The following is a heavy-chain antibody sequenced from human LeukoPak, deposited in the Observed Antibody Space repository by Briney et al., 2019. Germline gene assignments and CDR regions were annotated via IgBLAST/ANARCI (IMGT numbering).Heavy chain of an antibody. CDR3: AKVRFGVTARYYFDY. J-gene: IGHJ4*02. CDR1: GVTFSSYA. V-gene: IGHV3-23*01. CDR2: ISGSGAST. D-gene: IGHD3-10*01. Sequence: GGSLRLSCAASGVTFSSYAMSWVRQAPGKGLEWVSVISGSGASTYYADSVKGRFTISRDSSKNTLYLQMNSLRAEDTAVYYCAKVRFGVTARYYFDYWGQGTLVTVSS.